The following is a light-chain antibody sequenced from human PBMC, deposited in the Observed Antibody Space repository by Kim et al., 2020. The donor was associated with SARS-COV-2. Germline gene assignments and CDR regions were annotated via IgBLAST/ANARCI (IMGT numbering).Light chain of an antibody. Sequence: DIQMTQSPSTLSASVGDRVTITCRASQSISNWLAWYQQKPGKAPKLLIYDASSLEGGVPSRFSGSGSGTEFTLTISSLQPDDFATYYCQQYNSYPVTFGQGTKLEI. V-gene: IGKV1-5*01. CDR1: QSISNW. J-gene: IGKJ2*01. CDR2: DAS. CDR3: QQYNSYPVT.